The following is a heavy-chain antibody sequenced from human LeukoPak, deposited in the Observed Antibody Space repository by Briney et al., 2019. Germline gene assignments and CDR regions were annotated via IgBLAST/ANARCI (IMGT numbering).Heavy chain of an antibody. CDR3: ARMSFEQCEDY. CDR1: GFTFSSYS. Sequence: GGSLRLSCAASGFTFSSYSMNRVRQAPGKGLEWVSSISSSSSYIYYADSVKGRFTISRDNAKNSLYLQMNSLRAEDTAVYYCARMSFEQCEDYWGQGTLVTVPS. D-gene: IGHD6-19*01. CDR2: ISSSSSYI. V-gene: IGHV3-21*01. J-gene: IGHJ4*02.